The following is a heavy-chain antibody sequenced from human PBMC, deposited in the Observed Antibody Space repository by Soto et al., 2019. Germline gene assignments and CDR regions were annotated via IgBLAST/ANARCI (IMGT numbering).Heavy chain of an antibody. Sequence: QVQLVQSGAEVKKPGSSVKVSCKASGGTFTNDIISWVRQAPGQVHESMGRITPILDRANSAQKFQGRGTITADRSTSTAYMPLRSLRSEDTAVFYFASRLEDSDNTGMDVWGQGNAVTVSS. D-gene: IGHD1-1*01. J-gene: IGHJ6*02. CDR3: ASRLEDSDNTGMDV. CDR2: ITPILDRA. CDR1: GGTFTNDI. V-gene: IGHV1-69*02.